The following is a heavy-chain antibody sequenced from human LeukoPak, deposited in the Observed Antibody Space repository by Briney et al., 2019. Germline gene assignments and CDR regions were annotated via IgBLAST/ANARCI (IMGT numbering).Heavy chain of an antibody. V-gene: IGHV3-66*01. CDR2: TYSGGST. CDR1: GFTFSSHA. J-gene: IGHJ4*02. CDR3: ARSITGRASFDY. D-gene: IGHD1-14*01. Sequence: GGSLRLSCAASGFTFSSHAMSWVRQAPGKGLEWVSLTYSGGSTYYADSVKGRFTISRDNSKTTLYLQMNSLRAEDTAVYYCARSITGRASFDYWGQGTLVTVSS.